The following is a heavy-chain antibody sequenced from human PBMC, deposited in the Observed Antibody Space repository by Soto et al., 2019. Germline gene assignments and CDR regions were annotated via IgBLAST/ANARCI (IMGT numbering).Heavy chain of an antibody. CDR1: GGSISSSDYY. D-gene: IGHD5-18*01. J-gene: IGHJ4*02. Sequence: QVQLQESGPGLVKPSQTLSLTCTVSGGSISSSDYYWNWIRQHPGKGLEWIGYIYYRGSTYYNPSLKSRVIISVDTSKSQFSLTLSSVTAADTAVYFCARGYSHGSYHIDYWGQGALVTVSS. CDR2: IYYRGST. CDR3: ARGYSHGSYHIDY. V-gene: IGHV4-31*03.